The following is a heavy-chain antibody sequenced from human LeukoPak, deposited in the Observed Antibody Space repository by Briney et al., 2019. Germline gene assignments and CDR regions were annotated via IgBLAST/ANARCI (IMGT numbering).Heavy chain of an antibody. Sequence: SVKVSCKASGGTFSSYAISWVRQAPGQGLERMGGIIPIFGTANYAQKFQGRVTITTDESTSTAYMELSSLRSEDTAVYCCARTLLSTEYYYYYYMDVWGKGTTVTVSS. CDR3: ARTLLSTEYYYYYYMDV. D-gene: IGHD3-10*01. V-gene: IGHV1-69*05. J-gene: IGHJ6*03. CDR2: IIPIFGTA. CDR1: GGTFSSYA.